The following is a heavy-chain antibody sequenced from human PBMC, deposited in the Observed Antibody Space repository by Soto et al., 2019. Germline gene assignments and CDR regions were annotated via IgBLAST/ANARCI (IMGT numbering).Heavy chain of an antibody. CDR3: ARGRYGDY. CDR2: ISAHNGNT. Sequence: QVHLVQSGAEVKKPGASVKVSCKGSGYAFTTYGITWVRQAPGQGLEWMGWISAHNGNTNYAKKLQGRVSVTRDTSTSTSYMELRSLRSDDTAVYYCARGRYGDYWGHGARVTIPS. D-gene: IGHD1-1*01. J-gene: IGHJ4*01. V-gene: IGHV1-18*01. CDR1: GYAFTTYG.